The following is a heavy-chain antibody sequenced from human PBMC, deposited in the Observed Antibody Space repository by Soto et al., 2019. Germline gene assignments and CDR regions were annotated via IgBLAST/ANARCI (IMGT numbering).Heavy chain of an antibody. CDR2: IIPLFGTT. V-gene: IGHV1-69*01. J-gene: IGHJ4*02. CDR1: GGTFNTYG. CDR3: ARGGELAGWMPFDS. Sequence: QVHLVQSGAEVKKPGSSVKVSCRASGGTFNTYGFNWVRQAPGQGLEWMGGIIPLFGTTTYAHNYLGRVTLTADQSTQPAYMEMRSLTSKDTAVYFCARGGELAGWMPFDSWGQGTLVTVSS. D-gene: IGHD6-19*01.